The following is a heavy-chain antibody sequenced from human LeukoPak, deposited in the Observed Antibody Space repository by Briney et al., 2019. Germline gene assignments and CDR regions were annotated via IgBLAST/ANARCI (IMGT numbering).Heavy chain of an antibody. J-gene: IGHJ4*02. V-gene: IGHV4-39*01. Sequence: SETLSLICTVSGGSISSSSYYWGWIRQPPGTGLVWIGSIYYSGSTHYNPSLKSRVTISVDTSKEQFSLKLSSVTAADTAVYYCARNHTHEGYGYYFDYWGQGTLITVSS. CDR3: ARNHTHEGYGYYFDY. CDR2: IYYSGST. CDR1: GGSISSSSYY. D-gene: IGHD5-18*01.